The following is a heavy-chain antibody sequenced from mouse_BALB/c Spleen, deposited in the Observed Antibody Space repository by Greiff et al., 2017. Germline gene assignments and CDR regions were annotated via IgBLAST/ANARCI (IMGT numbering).Heavy chain of an antibody. J-gene: IGHJ2*01. V-gene: IGHV5-12-2*01. Sequence: DVKLVESGGGLVQPGGSLKLSCAASGFTFSSYTMSWVRQTPEKRLEWVAYISNGGGSTYYPDTVKGRFTISRDNAKNTLYLQMSSLKSEDTAMYYCARNWDGFDYWGQGTTLTVSS. CDR1: GFTFSSYT. CDR2: ISNGGGST. D-gene: IGHD4-1*01. CDR3: ARNWDGFDY.